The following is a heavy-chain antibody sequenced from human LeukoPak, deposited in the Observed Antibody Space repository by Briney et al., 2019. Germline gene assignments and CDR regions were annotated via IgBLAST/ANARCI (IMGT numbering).Heavy chain of an antibody. V-gene: IGHV3-23*01. CDR1: GFTFSSYA. J-gene: IGHJ6*03. Sequence: GGSLRLSCAASGFTFSSYAMSWVRQAPGKGLEWVSGISGSGGSTYYADSVKGRFTIYRDNSKNTLYLQMNSLGAEDTAVYYCNTNGPPLAFMAGNRQNYYMDVWGKGTMATVSS. CDR3: NTNGPPLAFMAGNRQNYYMDV. CDR2: ISGSGGST. D-gene: IGHD6-19*01.